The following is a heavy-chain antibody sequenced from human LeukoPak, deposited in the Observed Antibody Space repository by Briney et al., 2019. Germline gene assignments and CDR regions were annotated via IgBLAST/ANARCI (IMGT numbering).Heavy chain of an antibody. CDR3: AKDAQRGFDYSNSLES. V-gene: IGHV3-33*06. CDR2: IWSDGTEK. Sequence: GGSLTLSCAASGFTYSDYGMHWARQVPGKGLEWVAVIWSDGTEKYYGDAVKGRFTISRDNSMKTPYLQRNSLRGEDTAVYYCAKDAQRGFDYSNSLESWGQGTLVTVSS. D-gene: IGHD4-11*01. CDR1: GFTYSDYG. J-gene: IGHJ5*01.